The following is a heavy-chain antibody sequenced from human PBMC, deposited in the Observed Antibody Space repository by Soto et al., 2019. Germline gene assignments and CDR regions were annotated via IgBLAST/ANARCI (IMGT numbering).Heavy chain of an antibody. CDR1: GGSISSGDYY. CDR3: ARGDMYDFWSGYHLYGMDV. J-gene: IGHJ6*02. D-gene: IGHD3-3*01. Sequence: QVQLQESGPGLVKPSQTLSLTCTVSGGSISSGDYYWSWIRQPPGKGLEWIGYIYYSGSTYYNPSLKSRVTISVDTSKNQFSRKLSSVTAADTAVYYCARGDMYDFWSGYHLYGMDVWGQGTTVTVSS. CDR2: IYYSGST. V-gene: IGHV4-30-4*01.